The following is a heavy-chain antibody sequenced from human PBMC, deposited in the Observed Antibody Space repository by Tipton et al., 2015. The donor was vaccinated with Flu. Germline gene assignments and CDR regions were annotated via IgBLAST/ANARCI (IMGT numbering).Heavy chain of an antibody. D-gene: IGHD2-2*01. V-gene: IGHV4-59*01. CDR1: GGSISSYY. J-gene: IGHJ4*02. Sequence: TLSLTCTVSGGSISSYYWTWIRQPPGKGLEWIGYIFYSGNTNYNPSLKSRVTMSLDTSKNQLSLRLTSVTAADTAVYYCARDNYLVPAALVYWGQGTLVTVSS. CDR2: IFYSGNT. CDR3: ARDNYLVPAALVY.